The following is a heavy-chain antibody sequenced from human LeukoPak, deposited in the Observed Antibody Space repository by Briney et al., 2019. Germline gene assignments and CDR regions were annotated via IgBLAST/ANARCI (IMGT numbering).Heavy chain of an antibody. J-gene: IGHJ6*02. CDR1: GFTFSSYA. CDR3: ARASGYYYYGMDV. Sequence: PGRSLRLSCAASGFTFSSYAMHWVRQAPGKGLEWVAVISYDGSNKYYADSVKGRFTISRDNSKNTLYLQMNSLRAEDTAVYYCARASGYYYYGMDVWGQGTTVTVSS. V-gene: IGHV3-30*04. CDR2: ISYDGSNK.